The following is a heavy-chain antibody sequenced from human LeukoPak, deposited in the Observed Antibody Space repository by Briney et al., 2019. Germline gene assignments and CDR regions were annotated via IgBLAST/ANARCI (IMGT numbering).Heavy chain of an antibody. Sequence: GGSLRLSCAASGFTFSNAWMSWVRQAPGKGLEWVGRIKSKTDGGTTDYAAPVKGRFTISRDDSKNTLYLQMNSLKTEDTAVYYCTTDPAIVVVPAAMDWGQGTLVTVSS. CDR2: IKSKTDGGTT. CDR3: TTDPAIVVVPAAMD. D-gene: IGHD2-2*01. CDR1: GFTFSNAW. J-gene: IGHJ4*02. V-gene: IGHV3-15*01.